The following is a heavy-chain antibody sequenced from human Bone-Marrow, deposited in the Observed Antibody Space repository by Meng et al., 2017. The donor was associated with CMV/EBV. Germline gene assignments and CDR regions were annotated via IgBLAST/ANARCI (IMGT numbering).Heavy chain of an antibody. J-gene: IGHJ4*02. V-gene: IGHV3-23*01. CDR3: AKDQSNYVFDY. CDR1: GFTFSSYW. Sequence: GESLKISCAASGFTFSSYWMSWVRQAPGKGLEWVSAISGSGGSTYYADSVKGRFTISRDNSKNTLYLQMNSLRAEDTAVYYCAKDQSNYVFDYWGQGTLVTVSS. D-gene: IGHD4-11*01. CDR2: ISGSGGST.